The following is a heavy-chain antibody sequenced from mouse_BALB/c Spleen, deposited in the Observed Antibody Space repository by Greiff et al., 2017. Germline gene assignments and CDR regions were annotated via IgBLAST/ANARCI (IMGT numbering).Heavy chain of an antibody. CDR1: GFTFSNYW. CDR3: TRDGYAMDY. J-gene: IGHJ4*01. Sequence: EVQGVESGGGLVQPGGSMKLSCVASGFTFSNYWMNWVRQSPEKGLEWVAEIRLKSNNYATHYAESVKGRFTISRDDSKSSVYLQMNNLRAEDTGIYYCTRDGYAMDYWGQGTSVTVSS. CDR2: IRLKSNNYAT. V-gene: IGHV6-6*02. D-gene: IGHD3-1*01.